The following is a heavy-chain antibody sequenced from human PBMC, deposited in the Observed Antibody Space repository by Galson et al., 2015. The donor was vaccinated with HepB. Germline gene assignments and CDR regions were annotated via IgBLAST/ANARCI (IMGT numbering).Heavy chain of an antibody. V-gene: IGHV3-30-3*01. Sequence: SLRLSCAASGFTFSSYAMHWVRQAPGKGLEWVAVISYDGSNKYYADSVKGRFTISRDNSKSTLYLQMNSLRAEDTAVYYCARGLWFGELDAWFDPWGQGTLVTVSS. CDR3: ARGLWFGELDAWFDP. J-gene: IGHJ5*02. D-gene: IGHD3-10*01. CDR1: GFTFSSYA. CDR2: ISYDGSNK.